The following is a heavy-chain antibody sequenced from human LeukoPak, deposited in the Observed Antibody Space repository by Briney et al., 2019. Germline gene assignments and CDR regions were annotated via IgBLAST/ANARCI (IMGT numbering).Heavy chain of an antibody. V-gene: IGHV3-7*01. CDR1: GFTFSTYW. D-gene: IGHD1-14*01. J-gene: IGHJ4*02. CDR3: ARNQRRLDY. Sequence: GGSLRLSCAASGFTFSTYWMSWVRQAPGKGLELVANIKQDGSEKYYVDSVKGRFTISRDNAKNSLYLQVNSLRAEDTAVYYCARNQRRLDYSGQGTLVTVSS. CDR2: IKQDGSEK.